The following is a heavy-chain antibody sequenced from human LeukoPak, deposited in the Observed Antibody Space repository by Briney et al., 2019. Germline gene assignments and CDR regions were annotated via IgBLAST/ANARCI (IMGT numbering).Heavy chain of an antibody. CDR1: GYTFTNYE. D-gene: IGHD5-24*01. J-gene: IGHJ3*02. CDR2: MSPKSGNT. CDR3: ARELEMATILKGGDAFDI. V-gene: IGHV1-8*03. Sequence: ASVKVSCKASGYTFTNYELNWVRQAPGQGLEWMGWMSPKSGNTGYAQKFEGRVTISRNTSTSTAYMELSSLRSEDTAVYYCARELEMATILKGGDAFDIWGQGTMVTVSS.